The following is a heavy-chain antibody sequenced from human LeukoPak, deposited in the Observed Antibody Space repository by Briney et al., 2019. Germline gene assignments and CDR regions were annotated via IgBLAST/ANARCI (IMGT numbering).Heavy chain of an antibody. CDR2: IGGSGSTT. CDR3: AKDTASSWWYFDL. CDR1: GFTFNSYS. D-gene: IGHD5-18*01. Sequence: GGSLRLSCAASGFTFNSYSMHWVRQAPGKGLEWVSAIGGSGSTTYYADSVKGQFTISRDNSKNTLYLQMNSLRAEDTAVYYCAKDTASSWWYFDLWGRGTLVTVSS. V-gene: IGHV3-23*01. J-gene: IGHJ2*01.